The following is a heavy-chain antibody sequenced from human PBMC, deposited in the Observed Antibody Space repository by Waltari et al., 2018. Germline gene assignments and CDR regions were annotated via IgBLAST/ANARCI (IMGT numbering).Heavy chain of an antibody. CDR2: IIPILGIA. J-gene: IGHJ1*01. D-gene: IGHD3-22*01. Sequence: QVQLVQSGAEVKKPGSSVKVSCKASGGTFSSYTISWVRQAPGQGLGWMGRIIPILGIANYAKKFQGRVTITADKSTSTAYMELSSLRSEDTAVYYCAREGVGAREDYYDSSGYTSQHWGQGTLVTVSS. CDR3: AREGVGAREDYYDSSGYTSQH. CDR1: GGTFSSYT. V-gene: IGHV1-69*08.